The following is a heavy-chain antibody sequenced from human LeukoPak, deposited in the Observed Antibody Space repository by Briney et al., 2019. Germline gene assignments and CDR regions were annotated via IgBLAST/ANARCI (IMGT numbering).Heavy chain of an antibody. CDR2: ISSSSSYI. CDR1: GFTFSSYS. CDR3: ARGRGSYYYDSSGYGGY. J-gene: IGHJ4*02. Sequence: GGSLRLSCAASGFTFSSYSMNWVRQAPGKGLEWVSSISSSSSYIYCADSVKGRFTISRDNAKNSLYLQMNSLRAEDTAVYYCARGRGSYYYDSSGYGGYWGQGTLVTVSS. V-gene: IGHV3-21*01. D-gene: IGHD3-22*01.